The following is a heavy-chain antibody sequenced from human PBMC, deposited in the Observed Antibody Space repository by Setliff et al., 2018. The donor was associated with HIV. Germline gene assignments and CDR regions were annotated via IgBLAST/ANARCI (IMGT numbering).Heavy chain of an antibody. V-gene: IGHV7-4-1*02. CDR2: INTNTGNP. Sequence: ASVKVSCKASGYTFTSYAMNWVRQAPGQGLEWMGWINTNTGNPTYAQGFTGRFVFSLDTSVSTAYLQISGLKAEDTAVYYCARTLTGYSAHDAFDIWGQGTMVTVSS. CDR3: ARTLTGYSAHDAFDI. CDR1: GYTFTSYA. J-gene: IGHJ3*02. D-gene: IGHD3-9*01.